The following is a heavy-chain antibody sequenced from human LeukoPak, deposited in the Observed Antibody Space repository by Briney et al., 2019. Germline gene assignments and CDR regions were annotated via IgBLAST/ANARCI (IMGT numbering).Heavy chain of an antibody. J-gene: IGHJ4*02. CDR3: ARGRRVWGSYRLDY. Sequence: ASVKVSCKASGYTFTSYDINWVRQATGQGLEWMGWMNPNSGNTGYAQKFQGRVAITRNTSISTAYMELSSLRSEDTAVYYCARGRRVWGSYRLDYWGQGTLVTVSS. CDR2: MNPNSGNT. D-gene: IGHD3-16*01. V-gene: IGHV1-8*03. CDR1: GYTFTSYD.